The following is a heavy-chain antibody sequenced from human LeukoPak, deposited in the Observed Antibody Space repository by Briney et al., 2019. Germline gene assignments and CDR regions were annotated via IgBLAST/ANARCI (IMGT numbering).Heavy chain of an antibody. J-gene: IGHJ3*02. CDR2: ISGSGGST. CDR1: GFTFSSYA. D-gene: IGHD6-13*01. V-gene: IGHV3-23*01. CDR3: AKDPWYSSSWSDAFDI. Sequence: PGGSLRLSCAASGFTFSSYAMSWVRQAPRKGLEWVSAISGSGGSTYYADSVKGRFTISRDNSKNTLYLQMNSLRAEDTAVYCCAKDPWYSSSWSDAFDIWGQGTMVTVSS.